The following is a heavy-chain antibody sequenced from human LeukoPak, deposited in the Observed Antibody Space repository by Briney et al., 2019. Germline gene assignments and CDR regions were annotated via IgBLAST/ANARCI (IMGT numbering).Heavy chain of an antibody. CDR3: ARARLRSSGWYEDY. CDR1: GGSISSGGYY. J-gene: IGHJ4*02. D-gene: IGHD6-19*01. Sequence: SETLSLTCTVSGGSISSGGYYWSWIRQHPGKGLEWIGYIYYSGSTNYNPSLKSRVTISVDTSKNQFSLKLSSVTAADTAVYYCARARLRSSGWYEDYWGQGTLVTVSS. V-gene: IGHV4-61*08. CDR2: IYYSGST.